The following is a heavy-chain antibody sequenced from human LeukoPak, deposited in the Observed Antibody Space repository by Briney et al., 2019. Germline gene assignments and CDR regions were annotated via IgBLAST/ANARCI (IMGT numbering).Heavy chain of an antibody. CDR1: GLTFSSYW. Sequence: GGSLRLSCAASGLTFSSYWMSWVRQAPGKGPEWVANIKPDGSGKYYVDSVKGRFTTSRDNAENSLFLHMNSLRAEDTAVYYCARCAVAAAGDYWGRGTLVTVSS. CDR2: IKPDGSGK. V-gene: IGHV3-7*01. CDR3: ARCAVAAAGDY. J-gene: IGHJ4*02. D-gene: IGHD6-13*01.